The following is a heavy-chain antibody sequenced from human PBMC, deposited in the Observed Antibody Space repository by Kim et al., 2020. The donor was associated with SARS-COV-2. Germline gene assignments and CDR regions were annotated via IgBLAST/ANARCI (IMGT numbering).Heavy chain of an antibody. CDR1: GFTVSSNY. V-gene: IGHV3-66*01. J-gene: IGHJ6*02. D-gene: IGHD6-13*01. Sequence: GGSLRLSCAASGFTVSSNYMSWVREAPGKGLEWVSVIYSGGSTYYADSVKGRFTISRDNSKNTLYLQMNSLRAEDTAVYYCARDHRRKGSSHYYGMDVWGQGTTVTVSS. CDR2: IYSGGST. CDR3: ARDHRRKGSSHYYGMDV.